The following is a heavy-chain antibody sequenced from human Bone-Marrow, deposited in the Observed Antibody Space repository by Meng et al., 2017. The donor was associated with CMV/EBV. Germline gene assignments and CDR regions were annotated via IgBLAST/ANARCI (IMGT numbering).Heavy chain of an antibody. V-gene: IGHV3-48*04. CDR2: ISSSSSTI. Sequence: GESLKISCAASGFTFSSYSMNWVRQAPGKGLEWVSYISSSSSTIYYADSVKGRFTISRDNAKNSLYLQMNSLRAEDTAVYYCARIPEDIVVVPAARAYYYYGMDVWGRGTTVTVSS. J-gene: IGHJ6*02. CDR3: ARIPEDIVVVPAARAYYYYGMDV. CDR1: GFTFSSYS. D-gene: IGHD2-2*01.